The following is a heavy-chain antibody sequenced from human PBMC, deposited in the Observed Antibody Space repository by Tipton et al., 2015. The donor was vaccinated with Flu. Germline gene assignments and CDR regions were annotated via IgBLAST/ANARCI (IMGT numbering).Heavy chain of an antibody. Sequence: VQLVQSGGGLVQPGGSLRLSCAASGITFRTNWMSWVRQAPGKGLEWVANIKEIGTEKHYVDSLKGRFTISRDNAKNSLYLQMNSLRVEDTAVYYCVRLRYGSGILWGQGTPITVS. D-gene: IGHD3-10*01. V-gene: IGHV3-7*01. CDR3: VRLRYGSGIL. J-gene: IGHJ4*02. CDR1: GITFRTNW. CDR2: IKEIGTEK.